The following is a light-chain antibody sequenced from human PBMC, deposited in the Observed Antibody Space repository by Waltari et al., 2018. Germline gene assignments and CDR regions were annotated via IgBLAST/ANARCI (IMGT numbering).Light chain of an antibody. CDR2: AVS. Sequence: DIQMTQSPSLLPASVGDSVTITCRASQSNSNHLNWYQPKPGKAAKLLFYAVSSLQSGVPSRFSGSGSGTDFTLTIASLQPEDLANYYCQQTYSSLSFGGGTKVEIK. V-gene: IGKV1-39*01. CDR3: QQTYSSLS. J-gene: IGKJ4*01. CDR1: QSNSNH.